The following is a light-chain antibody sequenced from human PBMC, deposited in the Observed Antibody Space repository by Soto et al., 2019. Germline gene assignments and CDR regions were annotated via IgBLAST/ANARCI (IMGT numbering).Light chain of an antibody. J-gene: IGLJ1*01. CDR1: SSDVGGYNY. Sequence: QSALTQPASVSGSPGQSITISCTGTSSDVGGYNYVSWHQQHPGKAPKLMIFEVSYRPSGVSYRFPGSKSGNTASLTISWLQADDEADYYCSSNTRSSLYVFGTGTKLTVL. V-gene: IGLV2-14*01. CDR3: SSNTRSSLYV. CDR2: EVS.